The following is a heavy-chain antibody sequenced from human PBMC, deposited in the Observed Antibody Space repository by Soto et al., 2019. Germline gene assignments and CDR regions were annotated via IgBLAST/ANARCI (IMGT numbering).Heavy chain of an antibody. Sequence: SETLSLTCTVSGGSISSSDYYWAWIRQPPGKGLEWIGYIYHSGSTNYNPSLKSRVTISVDKSKNQFSLKLSSVTAADTAVYYCARRYGYSFDYWGQGTLVTVSS. V-gene: IGHV4-61*05. CDR3: ARRYGYSFDY. CDR2: IYHSGST. D-gene: IGHD1-1*01. CDR1: GGSISSSDYY. J-gene: IGHJ4*02.